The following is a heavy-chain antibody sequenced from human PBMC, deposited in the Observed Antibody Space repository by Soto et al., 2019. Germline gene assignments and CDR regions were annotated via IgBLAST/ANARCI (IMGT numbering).Heavy chain of an antibody. J-gene: IGHJ6*02. CDR1: GYTFTSYG. V-gene: IGHV1-18*01. CDR3: ARGHMVRGVHYYYYGMDV. CDR2: ISAYNGNT. D-gene: IGHD3-10*01. Sequence: ASVKVSCKASGYTFTSYGISWVRQAPGQGLEWMGWISAYNGNTNYAQKLHGRVTMTTDTSTSTAYMELRSRRSDDTAVYYCARGHMVRGVHYYYYGMDVWGQGTTVTVSS.